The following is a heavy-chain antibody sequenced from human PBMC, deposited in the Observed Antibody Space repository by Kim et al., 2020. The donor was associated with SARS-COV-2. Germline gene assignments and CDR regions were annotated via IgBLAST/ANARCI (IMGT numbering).Heavy chain of an antibody. D-gene: IGHD6-19*01. V-gene: IGHV4-59*01. CDR3: ARDQGWYGGVDY. J-gene: IGHJ4*02. Sequence: TYNPPLTSRVTISVDTSKHQFSLKLSSVTAADTAVYYCARDQGWYGGVDYWGQGTLVTVSS.